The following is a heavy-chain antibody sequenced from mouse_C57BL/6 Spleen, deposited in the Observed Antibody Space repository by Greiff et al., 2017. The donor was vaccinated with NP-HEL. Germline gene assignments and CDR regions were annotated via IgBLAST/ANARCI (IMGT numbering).Heavy chain of an antibody. CDR1: GFNFSDYG. Sequence: EVQVVESGGGLVKPGGSLKLSCAASGFNFSDYGMHWVRQAPEKGLEWVAYISSGSSTIDYADTVKGRFTISRDNAKNTLFLQMTSLRSEDTAMYYCARTYGSSSAWFAYWGQGTLVTVSA. CDR2: ISSGSSTI. D-gene: IGHD1-1*01. J-gene: IGHJ3*01. V-gene: IGHV5-17*01. CDR3: ARTYGSSSAWFAY.